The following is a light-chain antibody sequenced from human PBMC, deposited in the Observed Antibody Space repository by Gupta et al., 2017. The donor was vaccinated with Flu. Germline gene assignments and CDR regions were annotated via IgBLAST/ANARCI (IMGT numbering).Light chain of an antibody. V-gene: IGKV1-12*01. J-gene: IGKJ4*01. CDR1: QTIYSE. Sequence: DIQMTQSPSSVSASVGDRVSVTCRASQTIYSEVAWYQHKAGKAPKLLIHPATTLQNGVPSRFSGSGDGTDFTLTITSLQPEDFATYYCQQVYSFPLTFGGGTKVEI. CDR2: PAT. CDR3: QQVYSFPLT.